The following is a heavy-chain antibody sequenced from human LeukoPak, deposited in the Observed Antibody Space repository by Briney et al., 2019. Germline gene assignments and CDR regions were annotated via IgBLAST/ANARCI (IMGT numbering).Heavy chain of an antibody. CDR2: INAGNGNT. CDR3: ARGGRRLYCSSTSCHGGYNWFDP. D-gene: IGHD2-2*01. J-gene: IGHJ5*02. CDR1: GYTFTSYG. Sequence: GASVKVSCKASGYTFTSYGISWVRQAPGQRLEWMGWINAGNGNTKYSQKFQGRVTITRDTSASTAYMELSSLRSEDTAVYYCARGGRRLYCSSTSCHGGYNWFDPWGQGTLVTVSS. V-gene: IGHV1-3*01.